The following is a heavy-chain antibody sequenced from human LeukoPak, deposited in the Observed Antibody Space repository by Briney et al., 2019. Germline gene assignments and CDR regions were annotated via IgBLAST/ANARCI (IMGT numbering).Heavy chain of an antibody. D-gene: IGHD1-26*01. J-gene: IGHJ3*02. CDR2: ISGSGGST. CDR1: GFTFSSYG. V-gene: IGHV3-23*01. Sequence: GGSLRLSCAASGFTFSSYGMSWVRQAPGKGLEWVSAISGSGGSTYYADSVKGRFTISRDNSKKTLYLQMNSLRAEDTAVYYCAKLWVGLTDAFDIWGQGTMVTVSS. CDR3: AKLWVGLTDAFDI.